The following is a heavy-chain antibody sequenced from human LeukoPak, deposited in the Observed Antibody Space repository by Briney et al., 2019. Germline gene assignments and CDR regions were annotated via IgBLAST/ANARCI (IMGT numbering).Heavy chain of an antibody. CDR1: GFTFSNAW. Sequence: GGSLRLSCAASGFTFSNAWMSWVRQAPGKGLEWVGRIKSKTDGGTTDYAAAVKGRFTISRDDSKNTLYLQMNSLKTEDTAVYYCTRDSSGTIYYYYYYYIDVWGKGTTVTVSS. D-gene: IGHD6-19*01. CDR3: TRDSSGTIYYYYYYYIDV. CDR2: IKSKTDGGTT. V-gene: IGHV3-15*01. J-gene: IGHJ6*03.